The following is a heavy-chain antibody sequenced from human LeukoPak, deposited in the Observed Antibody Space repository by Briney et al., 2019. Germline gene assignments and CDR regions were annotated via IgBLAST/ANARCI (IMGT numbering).Heavy chain of an antibody. V-gene: IGHV4-39*07. D-gene: IGHD1-1*01. CDR2: IYYSGNT. CDR3: ARAYAGYASRFDY. CDR1: GGSISSSSYY. J-gene: IGHJ4*02. Sequence: SETLSLTCSVSGGSISSSSYYWGWIRQPPGKGLEWIGSIYYSGNTYNNPSLKSRVTVSVDTSKNQFSLKLSSVIEADTAVYYCARAYAGYASRFDYWGQGILVSVSS.